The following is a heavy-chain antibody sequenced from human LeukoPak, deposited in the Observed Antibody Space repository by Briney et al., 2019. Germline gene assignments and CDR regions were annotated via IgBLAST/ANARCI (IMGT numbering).Heavy chain of an antibody. CDR2: ISGYNDNR. J-gene: IGHJ4*02. Sequence: GAPVKVSYKASGYTFTSYGISWVRQAPGQGLEWMGWISGYNDNRNYAQKFQGRVTMTTDTSTSTAYMELRSLRSDDTAVYYCASSRGAVAVGPLDYWGQGNLVTVSS. CDR3: ASSRGAVAVGPLDY. D-gene: IGHD6-19*01. V-gene: IGHV1-18*01. CDR1: GYTFTSYG.